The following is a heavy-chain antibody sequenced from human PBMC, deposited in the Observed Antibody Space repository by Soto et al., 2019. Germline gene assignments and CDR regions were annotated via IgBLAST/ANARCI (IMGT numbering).Heavy chain of an antibody. CDR2: IISIFGTA. V-gene: IGHV1-69*12. CDR3: ASHKRRLQLDYSYCMDV. Sequence: QVQLVQSGAEVKKPGSSVKVSCKASGGTFSSYAISWVRQAPGQGLEWMGGIISIFGTADYAQKFQGRVTITAEDSTSTANMELSSVRSEDTAVYYCASHKRRLQLDYSYCMDVWGQGTTVTVSS. D-gene: IGHD5-12*01. CDR1: GGTFSSYA. J-gene: IGHJ6*02.